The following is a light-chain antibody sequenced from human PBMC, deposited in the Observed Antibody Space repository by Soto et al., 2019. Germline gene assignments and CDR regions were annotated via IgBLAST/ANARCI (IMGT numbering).Light chain of an antibody. CDR3: CLYAVTFYV. CDR2: DVS. Sequence: QSALTQPSSVSGSPGQSVTISCTGTSSDVGTYDFVSWYQHHPGKAPRLMIFDVSERPSGVPDRFSGSKSGNTASLTISGLQAEDEADYYCCLYAVTFYVFGTGTKVTVL. CDR1: SSDVGTYDF. J-gene: IGLJ1*01. V-gene: IGLV2-11*01.